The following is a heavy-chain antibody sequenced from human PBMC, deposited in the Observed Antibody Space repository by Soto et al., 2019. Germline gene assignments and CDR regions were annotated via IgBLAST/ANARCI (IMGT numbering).Heavy chain of an antibody. Sequence: QVQLVQSGAEVKKPGSSVKVSCKASGGTFSSYTISWVRQAPGQGLEWMGRIIPILGIANYAQKFQGRVTSTADKXXSXAXXELSSLRSEDTAVYYCARELQGYCSGGSCFYYFDYWGQGTLVTVSS. J-gene: IGHJ4*02. D-gene: IGHD2-15*01. CDR1: GGTFSSYT. CDR2: IIPILGIA. V-gene: IGHV1-69*08. CDR3: ARELQGYCSGGSCFYYFDY.